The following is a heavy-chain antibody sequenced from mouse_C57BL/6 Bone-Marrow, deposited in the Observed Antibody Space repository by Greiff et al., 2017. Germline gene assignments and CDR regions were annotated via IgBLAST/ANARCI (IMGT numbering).Heavy chain of an antibody. CDR2: IDPETGGT. D-gene: IGHD1-1*01. CDR3: TRYYYGPNWYFDV. J-gene: IGHJ1*03. CDR1: GYTFTDYE. Sequence: LVESGAELVRPGASVTLSCKASGYTFTDYEMHWVKQTPVHGLEWIGAIDPETGGTAYNQKFKGKAILTADKSSSTAYMELRSLTSEDSAVYYCTRYYYGPNWYFDVWGTGTTVTVSS. V-gene: IGHV1-15*01.